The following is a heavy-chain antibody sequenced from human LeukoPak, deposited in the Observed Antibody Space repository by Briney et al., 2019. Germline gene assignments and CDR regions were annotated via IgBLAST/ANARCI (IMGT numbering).Heavy chain of an antibody. Sequence: GGSLRLSCAASGFTFSGSAVHWVRQSSGKGLEWVGHIDKKDNFYATTSAASVTGRFTISRDDSKNTAYLQMNSLKTEDTALYYCTRDSGTYNWLDPWGQGTLVTVSS. CDR1: GFTFSGSA. V-gene: IGHV3-73*01. D-gene: IGHD1-26*01. CDR3: TRDSGTYNWLDP. J-gene: IGHJ5*02. CDR2: IDKKDNFYAT.